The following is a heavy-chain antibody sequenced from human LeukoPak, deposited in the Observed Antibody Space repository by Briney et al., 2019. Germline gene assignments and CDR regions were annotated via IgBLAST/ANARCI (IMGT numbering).Heavy chain of an antibody. CDR2: INQGGSEK. CDR3: ARELAFSTTQNY. J-gene: IGHJ4*02. D-gene: IGHD1-1*01. CDR1: GFTVSNYY. V-gene: IGHV3-7*01. Sequence: PGGSLRLSCAASGFTVSNYYMSWVRQAPGKGLEWVSNINQGGSEKYYVDSVKGRFTISRDNAKNSLYLQMNSLRAEDTAVYYCARELAFSTTQNYWGQGTLVTVSS.